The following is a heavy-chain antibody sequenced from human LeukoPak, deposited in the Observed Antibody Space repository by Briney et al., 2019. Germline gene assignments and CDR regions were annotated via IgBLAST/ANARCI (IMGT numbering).Heavy chain of an antibody. D-gene: IGHD3-10*01. CDR3: ARETMAHAFDI. V-gene: IGHV4-61*08. J-gene: IGHJ3*02. Sequence: PSETLSLTCTVSGGSISSGDYYWSWIRQPPGKGLEWIGYIYYSGSTNYNPSLKSRVTISVDTSKNQFSLKLSSVTAADTAVYYCARETMAHAFDIWGQGTMVTVSS. CDR1: GGSISSGDYY. CDR2: IYYSGST.